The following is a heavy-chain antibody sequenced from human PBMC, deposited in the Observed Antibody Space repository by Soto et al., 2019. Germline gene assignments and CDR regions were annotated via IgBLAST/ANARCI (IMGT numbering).Heavy chain of an antibody. V-gene: IGHV1-69*01. CDR2: IIPIFGTA. D-gene: IGHD3-10*01. CDR1: GGTFSSYA. CDR3: ARALGSGNGYYYGMDV. J-gene: IGHJ6*02. Sequence: QVQLVQSGAEVKKPGSSVKVSCKASGGTFSSYAISWVRQAPGQGLEWMGGIIPIFGTATYAQKFQGRVTITADESTSTAYMELSSLRSEDTAVYYCARALGSGNGYYYGMDVWGQGTTVTVSS.